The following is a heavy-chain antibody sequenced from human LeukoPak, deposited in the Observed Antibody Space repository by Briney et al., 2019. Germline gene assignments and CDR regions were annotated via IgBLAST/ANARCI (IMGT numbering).Heavy chain of an antibody. Sequence: GESLKISCKGSGYSFTSYWIGWVRQMPGKGLEWMGVIYPGDSDTRYSPSFQGQVTISADKSISTAYLQWSSLKASDTAMYYCARRVTYYYDSSGYYLFDYWGQGTLVTVSS. CDR2: IYPGDSDT. CDR3: ARRVTYYYDSSGYYLFDY. V-gene: IGHV5-51*01. D-gene: IGHD3-22*01. J-gene: IGHJ4*02. CDR1: GYSFTSYW.